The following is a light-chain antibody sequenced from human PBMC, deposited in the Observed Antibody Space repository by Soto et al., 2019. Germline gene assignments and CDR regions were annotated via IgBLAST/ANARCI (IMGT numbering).Light chain of an antibody. CDR2: DAS. J-gene: IGKJ1*01. CDR3: QHYNSYSEA. CDR1: QSLGIY. Sequence: EIVLTQSPATLSLSPGERATLSCRASQSLGIYLAWYQQKLGQAPRLLIYDASNRATGIPARFSGSGSGTDFTLTITSLEPEDSATYYCQHYNSYSEAFGQGTKVELK. V-gene: IGKV3-11*01.